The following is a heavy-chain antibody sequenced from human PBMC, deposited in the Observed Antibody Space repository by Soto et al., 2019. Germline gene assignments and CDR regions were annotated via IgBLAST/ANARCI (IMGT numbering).Heavy chain of an antibody. CDR3: ARDPRYELPGDY. D-gene: IGHD3-16*01. Sequence: SVKVSCKASGYTFTSYGISWVRQAPGQGLEWMGRIIPILGIANYAQKFQGRVTITADKSTSTAYMELSSLRSEDTAVYYCARDPRYELPGDYWGQGTLVNVSS. CDR2: IIPILGIA. J-gene: IGHJ4*02. CDR1: GYTFTSYG. V-gene: IGHV1-69*04.